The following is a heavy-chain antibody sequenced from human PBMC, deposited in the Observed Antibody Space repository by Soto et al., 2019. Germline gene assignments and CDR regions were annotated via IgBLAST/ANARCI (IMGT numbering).Heavy chain of an antibody. CDR3: ARSSYYDFWSGYYYYYYGMDV. D-gene: IGHD3-3*01. Sequence: NPSETLSLTCTVSGGSISSYDWSWIRQPPGKGLEWIGYIYYSGSTNYNPSLKSRVTISVDTSKNQFSLKLSSVTAADTAVYYCARSSYYDFWSGYYYYYYGMDVWGQGTTVTVSS. CDR1: GGSISSYD. CDR2: IYYSGST. V-gene: IGHV4-59*01. J-gene: IGHJ6*02.